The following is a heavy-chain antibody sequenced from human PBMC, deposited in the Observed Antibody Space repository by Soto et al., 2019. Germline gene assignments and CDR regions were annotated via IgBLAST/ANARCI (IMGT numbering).Heavy chain of an antibody. D-gene: IGHD3-16*02. V-gene: IGHV1-69*14. CDR2: IIPILGTT. CDR3: AIYFDTFGGVIAGPRGGYFDY. Sequence: QVQLVQSGAEVKKPGSSVKVSCKASGGTFRSYAVSWVRQAPGQGLEWMGGIIPILGTTNYAQNFQGRVTISADKSTSTAYMELSSLRSEDTAVYYFAIYFDTFGGVIAGPRGGYFDYWGQGTLVTVSS. J-gene: IGHJ4*02. CDR1: GGTFRSYA.